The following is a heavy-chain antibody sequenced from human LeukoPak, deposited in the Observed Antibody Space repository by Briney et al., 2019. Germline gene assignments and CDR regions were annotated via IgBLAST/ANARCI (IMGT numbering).Heavy chain of an antibody. CDR3: ARDRDPYYDILTGYSSALDY. Sequence: ASVKVSRKASGYTFTTYAMHWVRQAPGQRLEWMGWINAGNGNTKYSQKFQGRVTITRGTSASTAYMELSSLRSEDTAVYYCARDRDPYYDILTGYSSALDYWGQGTLVTVSS. J-gene: IGHJ4*02. CDR1: GYTFTTYA. D-gene: IGHD3-9*01. CDR2: INAGNGNT. V-gene: IGHV1-3*01.